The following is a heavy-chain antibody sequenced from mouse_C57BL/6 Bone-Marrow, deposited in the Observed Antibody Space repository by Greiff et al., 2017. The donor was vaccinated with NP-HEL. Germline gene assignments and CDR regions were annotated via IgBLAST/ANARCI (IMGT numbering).Heavy chain of an antibody. D-gene: IGHD2-5*01. CDR2: IDPENGDT. CDR1: GFNIKDDY. J-gene: IGHJ2*01. Sequence: EVKLMESGAELVRPGASVKLSCTASGFNIKDDYMHWVKQRPEQGLEWIGWIDPENGDTEYASKFQGKATLTADTSSNTAYLQLSSLTSEDTAVYYCTTRASYYSNVLYYFDYWGQGTTLTVSS. CDR3: TTRASYYSNVLYYFDY. V-gene: IGHV14-4*01.